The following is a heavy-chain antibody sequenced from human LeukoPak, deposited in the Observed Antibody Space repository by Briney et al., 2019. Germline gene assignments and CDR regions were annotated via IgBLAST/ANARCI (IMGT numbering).Heavy chain of an antibody. CDR1: GASVSTTAYF. CDR2: IYASGNT. Sequence: SETLSLTCSVSGASVSTTAYFWNWIRQPAGEGLEWIGRIYASGNTHYNPSLKSRVTMSLDTSENQFSLTMNSVTAADSAVYFCASYREAYDLYPHGLDVWGRGTVVTVSS. D-gene: IGHD5-24*01. CDR3: ASYREAYDLYPHGLDV. J-gene: IGHJ3*01. V-gene: IGHV4-61*02.